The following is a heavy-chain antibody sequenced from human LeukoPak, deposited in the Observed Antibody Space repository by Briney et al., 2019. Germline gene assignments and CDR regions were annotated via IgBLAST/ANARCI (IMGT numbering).Heavy chain of an antibody. CDR1: GGSFSGYY. D-gene: IGHD3-22*01. J-gene: IGHJ3*02. CDR3: ARVAYDSSGRQMGSGAFDI. Sequence: SETLYLTXAVYGGSFSGYYWSWIRQPPGKGLEWIGEINHSGSTNYNPSLKSRVTISVDTSKKQFSLKLSSVTAADTALYYCARVAYDSSGRQMGSGAFDIWGQGTMLTVSS. CDR2: INHSGST. V-gene: IGHV4-34*01.